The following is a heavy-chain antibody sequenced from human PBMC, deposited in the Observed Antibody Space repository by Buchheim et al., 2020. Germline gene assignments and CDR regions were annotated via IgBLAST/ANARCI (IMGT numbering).Heavy chain of an antibody. V-gene: IGHV3-48*01. CDR3: ARGDVWELELRKAYYFDY. J-gene: IGHJ4*02. CDR1: GFTFSSYS. CDR2: ISSSSSTI. Sequence: EVQLVESGGGLVQPGGSLRLSCAASGFTFSSYSMNWVRQAPGKGLEWVSYISSSSSTIYYADSVKGRFTISRDKAKTSLYLQMNSLRAEDTAVYYCARGDVWELELRKAYYFDYWGQGTL. D-gene: IGHD1-7*01.